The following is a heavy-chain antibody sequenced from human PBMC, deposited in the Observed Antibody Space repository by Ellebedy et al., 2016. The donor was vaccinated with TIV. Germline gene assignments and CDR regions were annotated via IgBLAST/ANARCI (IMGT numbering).Heavy chain of an antibody. Sequence: GESLKISCAASGFTFSQYAMHWVRQAPGKGLEWVALISSDGSSKSYADSVKGRFTISRDNSKNTLYLQMNSLREGDTAVYYCAKRYRSYFDYWGQGTLVTVSS. V-gene: IGHV3-30-3*02. CDR2: ISSDGSSK. J-gene: IGHJ4*02. CDR1: GFTFSQYA. CDR3: AKRYRSYFDY. D-gene: IGHD1-1*01.